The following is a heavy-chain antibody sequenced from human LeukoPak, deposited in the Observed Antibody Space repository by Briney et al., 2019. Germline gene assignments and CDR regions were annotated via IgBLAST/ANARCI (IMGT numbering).Heavy chain of an antibody. J-gene: IGHJ4*02. V-gene: IGHV1-18*01. D-gene: IGHD3-3*01. CDR3: ARDRASNYDFWSGYYSPVYFDY. Sequence: ASVKVSCKASGYTFTSYGISWVRQAPGQGLEWMGWISAYNGNTNYAQELQGRVTMTTDTSTSTAYMELRSLRSDDTAVYYCARDRASNYDFWSGYYSPVYFDYWGQGTLVTVSS. CDR1: GYTFTSYG. CDR2: ISAYNGNT.